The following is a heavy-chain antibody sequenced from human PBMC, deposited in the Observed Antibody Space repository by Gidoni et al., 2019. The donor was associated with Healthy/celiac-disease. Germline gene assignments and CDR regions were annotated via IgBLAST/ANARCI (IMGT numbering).Heavy chain of an antibody. V-gene: IGHV4-59*01. Sequence: QVQLQESGPGLVKPSETLSLTCTVSGGSTSSYYWSWIRQPPGKGLEWIGYIYYSGSTNYNPSLKSRVTISVDTSKNQFSLKLSSVTAADTAVYYCARGRSYCSSTSCYGHDAFDIWGQGTMVTVSS. CDR3: ARGRSYCSSTSCYGHDAFDI. CDR2: IYYSGST. J-gene: IGHJ3*02. CDR1: GGSTSSYY. D-gene: IGHD2-2*01.